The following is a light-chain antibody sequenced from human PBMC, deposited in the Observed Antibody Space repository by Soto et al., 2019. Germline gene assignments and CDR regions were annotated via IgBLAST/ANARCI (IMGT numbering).Light chain of an antibody. V-gene: IGKV3-20*01. Sequence: IVLTQSPGTLSLSPGERTTLSCRASQSISRYLAWYQQKPGQGPRLLIYGASSRATGTPDRFSGSGSGTDFTLTISRLEPEDFAVYYCQQYGSSPLWTFGQGTKVDI. CDR3: QQYGSSPLWT. CDR1: QSISRY. J-gene: IGKJ1*01. CDR2: GAS.